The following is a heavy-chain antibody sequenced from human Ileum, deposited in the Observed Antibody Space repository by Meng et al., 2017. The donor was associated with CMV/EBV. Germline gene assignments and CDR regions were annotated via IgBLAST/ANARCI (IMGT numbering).Heavy chain of an antibody. CDR2: INHSGST. J-gene: IGHJ3*02. Sequence: GSLRLSCAVYGGSFSGYYWSWIRQPPGKGLEWIGEINHSGSTNYNPSLKSRVTISLDTPNNQFSLKLSSVTATDTAVYYCAREQGYAFDIWGQGTMVTVSS. CDR1: GGSFSGYY. V-gene: IGHV4-34*01. CDR3: AREQGYAFDI.